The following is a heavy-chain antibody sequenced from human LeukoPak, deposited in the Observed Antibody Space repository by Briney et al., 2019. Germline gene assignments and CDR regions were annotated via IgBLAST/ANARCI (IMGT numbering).Heavy chain of an antibody. D-gene: IGHD5-18*01. Sequence: SVKVSCKASGGTFSSYAISWVRQAPGQGLEWMGGIIPIFGTANYAQKFQGRVTITTDESTSTAYMELSSLRSEDTAVYYCARGRQLWLHYYYYYMDVWGRGTTVTVSS. CDR1: GGTFSSYA. CDR3: ARGRQLWLHYYYYYMDV. CDR2: IIPIFGTA. J-gene: IGHJ6*03. V-gene: IGHV1-69*05.